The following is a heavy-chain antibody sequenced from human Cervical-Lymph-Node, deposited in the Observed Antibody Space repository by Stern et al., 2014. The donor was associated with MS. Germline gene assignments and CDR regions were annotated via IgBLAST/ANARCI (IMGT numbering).Heavy chain of an antibody. CDR1: GYTFTTYG. CDR2: INADSGNT. Sequence: QVQLVQSGTEVKKPGASVLVSCKASGYTFTTYGITWVRQAPGQGLEWIGWINADSGNTKYAQKFQDRVTMTRDTTTGTAYMEVRSLRSEDTAVYYCARDKMHAFDYWGQGTQVTVPS. V-gene: IGHV1-18*01. CDR3: ARDKMHAFDY. D-gene: IGHD2-8*01. J-gene: IGHJ4*02.